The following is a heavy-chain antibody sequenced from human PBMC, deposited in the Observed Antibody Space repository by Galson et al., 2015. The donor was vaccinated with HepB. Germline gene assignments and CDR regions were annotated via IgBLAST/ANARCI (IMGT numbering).Heavy chain of an antibody. V-gene: IGHV3-7*01. CDR2: IKQDGSEK. CDR3: ASGYSSGPDAFDI. CDR1: GFTFSSYW. J-gene: IGHJ3*02. Sequence: SLRLSCAASGFTFSSYWMSWVRQAPGKGLEWVANIKQDGSEKYYVDSVKGRFTISRDNAKNSLYLQMNSLRAEDTAVYYCASGYSSGPDAFDIWGQGTMVTVSS. D-gene: IGHD6-25*01.